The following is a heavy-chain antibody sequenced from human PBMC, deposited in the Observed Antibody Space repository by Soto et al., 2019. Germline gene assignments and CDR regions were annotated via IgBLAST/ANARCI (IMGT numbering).Heavy chain of an antibody. D-gene: IGHD2-15*01. CDR1: GDSITSGDYY. V-gene: IGHV4-30-4*01. J-gene: IGHJ4*02. Sequence: HVQLQESGPGLVKPSQTLSLTCTVSGDSITSGDYYWSWIRQPPGKVLEWIGYIYYSGNTNYNPYQKGRVVMSGDPCRHRLALKLSSVTAAYTYVYYCASFVGLLCGVVADADSWGSYYFDNCGQGTLVTVSS. CDR2: IYYSGNT. CDR3: ASFVGLLCGVVADADSWGSYYFDN.